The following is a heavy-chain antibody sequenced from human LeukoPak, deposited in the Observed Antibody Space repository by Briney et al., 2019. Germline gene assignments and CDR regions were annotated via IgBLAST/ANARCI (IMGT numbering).Heavy chain of an antibody. CDR1: GGSISSSNYY. Sequence: SETLSLTCIVSGGSISSSNYYWGWIRQAPGKGLEWIGNIYYSGNTYYNPSLRSRVTISVDTSKNQFSLNLTSVTAADTAVYYCARVVRGVTSYYFDYWGQGTPVTVSS. CDR3: ARVVRGVTSYYFDY. CDR2: IYYSGNT. V-gene: IGHV4-39*01. D-gene: IGHD3-10*01. J-gene: IGHJ4*02.